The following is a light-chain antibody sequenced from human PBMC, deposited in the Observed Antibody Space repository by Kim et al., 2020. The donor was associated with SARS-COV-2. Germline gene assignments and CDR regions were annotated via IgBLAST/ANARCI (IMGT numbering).Light chain of an antibody. CDR3: QQDYNLRT. Sequence: PGERVTLSCRASQSVSSSYLTWYQQKPGQAPRLLIYGASTRATGIPARFSGSGSGTDFTLTISSLQPEDFAVYYCQQDYNLRTFGQGRRLEIK. CDR1: QSVSSSY. J-gene: IGKJ5*01. V-gene: IGKV3D-7*01. CDR2: GAS.